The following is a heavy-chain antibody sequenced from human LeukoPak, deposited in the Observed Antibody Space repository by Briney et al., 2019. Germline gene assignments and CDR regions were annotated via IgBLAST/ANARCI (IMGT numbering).Heavy chain of an antibody. Sequence: SETLSLTCAVYGGSFSGYYWSWIRPPPGKGLEWIGEINHSGSTNYNPSLKSRVTISVDTSKNQFSLKLSSVTAADTAVYYCARELPRQWLRFGTFDYWGQGTLVTVSS. D-gene: IGHD5-12*01. CDR1: GGSFSGYY. CDR2: INHSGST. J-gene: IGHJ4*02. V-gene: IGHV4-34*01. CDR3: ARELPRQWLRFGTFDY.